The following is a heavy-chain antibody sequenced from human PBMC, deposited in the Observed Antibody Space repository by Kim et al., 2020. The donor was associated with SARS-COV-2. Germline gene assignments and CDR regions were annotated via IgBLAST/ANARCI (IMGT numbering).Heavy chain of an antibody. CDR3: AKDAKNSGYDWGYYYYGMDV. D-gene: IGHD5-12*01. V-gene: IGHV3-30*02. Sequence: RFTISRDNSKNTLYLQMNSLRAEDTAVYYCAKDAKNSGYDWGYYYYGMDVWGQGTTVTVSS. J-gene: IGHJ6*02.